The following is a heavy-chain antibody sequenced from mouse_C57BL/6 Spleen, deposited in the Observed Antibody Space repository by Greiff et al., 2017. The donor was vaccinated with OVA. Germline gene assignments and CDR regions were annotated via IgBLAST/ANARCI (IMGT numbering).Heavy chain of an antibody. J-gene: IGHJ3*01. CDR1: GYTFTDYY. CDR3: YCGSSYGDY. D-gene: IGHD1-1*01. CDR2: INPNNGGT. Sequence: EVKLQQSGPELVKPGASVKISCKASGYTFTDYYMNWVKQSHGKSLEWIGDINPNNGGTSYNQKFKGKATLTVDKSSSTAYMELRSLTSEDSAVYYCYCGSSYGDYWGQGTLVTVSA. V-gene: IGHV1-26*01.